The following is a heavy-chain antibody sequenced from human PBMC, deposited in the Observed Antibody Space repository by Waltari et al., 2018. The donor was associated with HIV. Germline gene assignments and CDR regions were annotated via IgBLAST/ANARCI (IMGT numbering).Heavy chain of an antibody. CDR2: IYTSGST. CDR3: ARGLRLGELSLYKYAFDI. Sequence: QVQLEESGPGLVKPSETLSLTCTVSGGSISSYYWSWIRLPAGKGLEWIGRIYTSGSTNYNPSLQSRVTLSVDTSMNQFSLKLSSVTAADTAVYYCARGLRLGELSLYKYAFDIWGQGTMVTVSS. CDR1: GGSISSYY. J-gene: IGHJ3*02. D-gene: IGHD3-16*02. V-gene: IGHV4-4*07.